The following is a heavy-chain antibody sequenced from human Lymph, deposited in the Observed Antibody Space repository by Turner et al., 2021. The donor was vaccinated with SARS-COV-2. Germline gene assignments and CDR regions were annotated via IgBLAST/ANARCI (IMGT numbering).Heavy chain of an antibody. D-gene: IGHD1-1*01. CDR1: GYTLTELS. Sequence: QVKLVQSGAEVKKPGASVKVSCKVSGYTLTELSIHWVRQAPGKGLEWMGGFDPEDGETIYAQKFQGRVTMTEDTYTDTAYMELSSLRSEDTAVYYCATLKSNWKILTGRYYFDFWGQGTLVTVSS. CDR2: FDPEDGET. J-gene: IGHJ4*02. CDR3: ATLKSNWKILTGRYYFDF. V-gene: IGHV1-24*01.